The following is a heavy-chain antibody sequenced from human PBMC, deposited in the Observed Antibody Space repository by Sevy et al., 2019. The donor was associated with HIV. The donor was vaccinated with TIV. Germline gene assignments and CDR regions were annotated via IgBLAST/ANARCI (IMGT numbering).Heavy chain of an antibody. CDR1: GFTFSKYS. Sequence: GGSLRLSCAASGFTFSKYSMSWVRQPPGKGLEWVSTLSLGWGGINYADSVKGRFTISRDNSKSSVYLQMNTLRPEDTAVYYCAREGCTKPHDYWGQGTLVTVSS. CDR2: LSLGWGGI. D-gene: IGHD2-8*01. J-gene: IGHJ4*02. CDR3: AREGCTKPHDY. V-gene: IGHV3-23*01.